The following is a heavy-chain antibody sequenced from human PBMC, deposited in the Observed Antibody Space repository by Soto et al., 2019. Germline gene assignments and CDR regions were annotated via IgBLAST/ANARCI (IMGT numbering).Heavy chain of an antibody. CDR2: ISSNGGST. J-gene: IGHJ4*02. Sequence: PGGSLRLSCAASGFTFSSYAMHWVRQAPGKGLEYVSAISSNGGSTYYANSVKGRFTISRDNSKNTLYLQMGSLRAEDMAVYYCARAVSERWGSKWGDIAVAGYYFDYWGQGTLVTVSS. CDR3: ARAVSERWGSKWGDIAVAGYYFDY. D-gene: IGHD6-19*01. CDR1: GFTFSSYA. V-gene: IGHV3-64*01.